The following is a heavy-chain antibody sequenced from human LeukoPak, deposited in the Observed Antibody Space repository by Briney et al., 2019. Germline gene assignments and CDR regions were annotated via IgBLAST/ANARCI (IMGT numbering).Heavy chain of an antibody. CDR1: GGTFSSYT. CDR2: IIPILGIA. CDR3: ARDPCGGDCYLNWFDP. V-gene: IGHV1-69*10. Sequence: GASVKVSCKASGGTFSSYTISWVRQAPGQGLEWMGGIIPILGIANYAQKFQGRVTITADKSTSTAYMDLSSLRSEDTAVYYCARDPCGGDCYLNWFDPWGQGTLVTVSS. J-gene: IGHJ5*02. D-gene: IGHD2-21*02.